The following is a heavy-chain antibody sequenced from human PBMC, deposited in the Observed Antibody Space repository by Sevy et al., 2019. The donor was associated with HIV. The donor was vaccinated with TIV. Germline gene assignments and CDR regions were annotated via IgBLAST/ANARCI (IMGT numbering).Heavy chain of an antibody. CDR1: GFTFSDHY. Sequence: GGSLRLSCVASGFTFSDHYMEWVRQAPGKGLEWVGRTRNKADGYTTEYAESVKGRFTISRDESKNSLYVQMNSLKAEDTAVYYCATHAGMAAAGRVFDYWGQGTLVTVSS. J-gene: IGHJ4*02. D-gene: IGHD6-13*01. V-gene: IGHV3-72*01. CDR3: ATHAGMAAAGRVFDY. CDR2: TRNKADGYTT.